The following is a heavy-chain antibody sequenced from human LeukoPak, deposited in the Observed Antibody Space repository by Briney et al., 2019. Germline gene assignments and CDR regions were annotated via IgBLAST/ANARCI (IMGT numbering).Heavy chain of an antibody. CDR1: GYTFTGYY. D-gene: IGHD3-10*01. V-gene: IGHV1-2*02. CDR2: INPNSGGT. Sequence: ASVKVSCKASGYTFTGYYMHWVRQAPGQGLEWMGWINPNSGGTNYAQKFQGRVTMTRDTSISTAYMELSSLRSEDTAVYYCARAAMVRGATLAPYDYWGQGTLVTVSS. CDR3: ARAAMVRGATLAPYDY. J-gene: IGHJ4*02.